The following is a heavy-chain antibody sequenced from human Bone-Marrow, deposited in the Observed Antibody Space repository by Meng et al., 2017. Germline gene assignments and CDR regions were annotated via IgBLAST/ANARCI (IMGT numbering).Heavy chain of an antibody. CDR3: ARGLGYSSGWYFRSAGSTFDI. Sequence: ASVKVSCKASRYTFTSYDINWVRQATGQGLEWMGWMNPNSGNTGYAQKFQGRVTMTRNTSISTAYMELSSLRSEDTAVYYCARGLGYSSGWYFRSAGSTFDIWGQGTMVTV. CDR2: MNPNSGNT. CDR1: RYTFTSYD. D-gene: IGHD6-19*01. J-gene: IGHJ3*02. V-gene: IGHV1-8*01.